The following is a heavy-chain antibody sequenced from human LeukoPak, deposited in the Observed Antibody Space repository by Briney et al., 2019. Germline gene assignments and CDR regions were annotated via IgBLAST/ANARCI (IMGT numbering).Heavy chain of an antibody. CDR2: IYHSGST. D-gene: IGHD3-22*01. CDR1: GYSISSGYS. J-gene: IGHJ4*02. CDR3: ARANLHYYDSSGYYQPRPYFDY. Sequence: SETLSLTCAVSGYSISSGYSWGWIRQPPGKGLEWIGSIYHSGSTYYNPSLKSRVTISVDTSKNQFSLKLSSVTAADTAVYYCARANLHYYDSSGYYQPRPYFDYWGQGTLVTVSS. V-gene: IGHV4-38-2*01.